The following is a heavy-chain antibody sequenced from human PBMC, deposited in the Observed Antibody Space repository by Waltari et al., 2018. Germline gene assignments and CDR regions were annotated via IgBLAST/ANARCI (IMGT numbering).Heavy chain of an antibody. V-gene: IGHV1-2*06. D-gene: IGHD3-10*01. CDR2: INPNSGGT. CDR1: GYTFTAYS. Sequence: QVQLVQSGAEVKKPGASGWVSCQASGYTFTAYSIHWVRQAPGQGLEWMGRINPNSGGTNYAQKFQGRVTMTRDTSISTAYVEVSRVTSDDTAVYYCARDLRPTMVRGVMAYWGQGTLVTVSS. J-gene: IGHJ4*02. CDR3: ARDLRPTMVRGVMAY.